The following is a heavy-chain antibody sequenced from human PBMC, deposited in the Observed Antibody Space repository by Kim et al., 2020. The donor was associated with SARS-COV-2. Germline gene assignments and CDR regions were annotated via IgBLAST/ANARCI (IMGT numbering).Heavy chain of an antibody. D-gene: IGHD6-19*01. J-gene: IGHJ6*02. V-gene: IGHV3-23*01. CDR1: GFTFAGFA. CDR2: ITGSGDDT. CDR3: AKREFSSGSYGMDV. Sequence: GGSLRLSCAGSGFTFAGFAMTWVRQAPGKGLEWVSTITGSGDDTHYPGSVKGRFTISRDNSENTLYLQMDSLTAVDTAVYYCAKREFSSGSYGMDVWGQGTTVTVSS.